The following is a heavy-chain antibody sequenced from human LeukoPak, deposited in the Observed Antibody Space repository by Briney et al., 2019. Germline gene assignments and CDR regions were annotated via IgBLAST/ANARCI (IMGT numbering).Heavy chain of an antibody. CDR3: ARLFGGWYYGSGRYHFGY. CDR2: IYYSGST. CDR1: GGSISSYY. Sequence: SETLSLTCTVSGGSISSYYWSWIRQPPGKGLEWIGYIYYSGSTNYNPSLKSRVTISVDTSKNQFSLKLSSVTAADTAVYYCARLFGGWYYGSGRYHFGYWGQGTLVTVSS. J-gene: IGHJ4*02. V-gene: IGHV4-59*08. D-gene: IGHD3-10*01.